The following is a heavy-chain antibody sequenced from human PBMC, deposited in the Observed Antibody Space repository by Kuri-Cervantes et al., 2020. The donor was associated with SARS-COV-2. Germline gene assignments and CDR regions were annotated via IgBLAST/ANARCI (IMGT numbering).Heavy chain of an antibody. CDR1: GFTFSSYW. Sequence: GESLKISCEASGFTFSSYWMSWVRQAPGKGLEWVANIKQDGSEKYYVDSVKGRFTISRDNAKNMLFLQMNSLRAEDTAVYYCVRDGDHWNFDYLCQGTLVTVSS. J-gene: IGHJ4*02. V-gene: IGHV3-7*01. CDR2: IKQDGSEK. D-gene: IGHD1-1*01. CDR3: VRDGDHWNFDY.